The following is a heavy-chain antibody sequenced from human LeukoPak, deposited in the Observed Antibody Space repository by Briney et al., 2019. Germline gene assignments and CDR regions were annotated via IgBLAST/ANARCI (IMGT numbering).Heavy chain of an antibody. J-gene: IGHJ3*02. CDR2: ISWNSGRT. V-gene: IGHV3-9*03. Sequence: GRSLRLSCVASGFTFDDYAMHWVRQGPEMGLEWVSGISWNSGRTDYADSVKGRFTNSRDNAKNSLYLQMNTLRPEDMALYYCVKDRSYSSTFGFDMWGQGTMVTVSS. CDR1: GFTFDDYA. D-gene: IGHD6-13*01. CDR3: VKDRSYSSTFGFDM.